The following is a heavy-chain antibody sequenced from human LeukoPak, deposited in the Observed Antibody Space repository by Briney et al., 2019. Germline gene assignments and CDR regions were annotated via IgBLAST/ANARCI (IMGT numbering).Heavy chain of an antibody. V-gene: IGHV3-23*01. CDR2: ISGRGGST. Sequence: PGGSLRLSCAASGFTFSSYAMRWVRQAPGEGVEWVSAISGRGGSTDYAASVKGRFTISRDNSRNTLYLQMNSLKAEDTTLYYCAKDRIVVVAAPFDYWGQGTLVTVSS. CDR3: AKDRIVVVAAPFDY. D-gene: IGHD2-15*01. J-gene: IGHJ4*02. CDR1: GFTFSSYA.